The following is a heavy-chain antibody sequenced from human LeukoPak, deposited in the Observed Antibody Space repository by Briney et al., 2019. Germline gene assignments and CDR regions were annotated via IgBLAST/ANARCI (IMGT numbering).Heavy chain of an antibody. D-gene: IGHD3-22*01. V-gene: IGHV3-21*01. Sequence: GGSLRLSCAASEFTFSTYWMSWVRQAPGKGLEWVSSISSSSSYIYYADSVKGRFTISRDNAKNSLYLQMNSLRAEDTAVYYCARDWYYDSSGYYIFGEDAFDIWGQGTMVTVSS. CDR2: ISSSSSYI. CDR1: EFTFSTYW. J-gene: IGHJ3*02. CDR3: ARDWYYDSSGYYIFGEDAFDI.